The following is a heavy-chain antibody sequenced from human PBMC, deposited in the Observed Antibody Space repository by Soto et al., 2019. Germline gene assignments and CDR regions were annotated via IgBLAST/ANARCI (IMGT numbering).Heavy chain of an antibody. V-gene: IGHV4-4*07. CDR3: ARTRVRALTAGESDP. Sequence: SETLSLTCTVSGGAISGHYWSWVRQTAGKGLEWIGRIYSTGATSYNPSLNSRASMSIDTSKNQISLNLTSVTAADTAMYYCARTRVRALTAGESDPWGQGTLVTVSS. CDR2: IYSTGAT. CDR1: GGAISGHY. D-gene: IGHD5-18*01. J-gene: IGHJ5*02.